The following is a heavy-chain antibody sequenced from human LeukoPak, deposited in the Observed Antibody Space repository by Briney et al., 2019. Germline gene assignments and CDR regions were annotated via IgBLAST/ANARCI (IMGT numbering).Heavy chain of an antibody. J-gene: IGHJ6*03. D-gene: IGHD1-26*01. V-gene: IGHV4-59*01. CDR2: IYYTGST. CDR1: GGSISSYY. Sequence: TSETLSLTCTVSGGSISSYYWSWIRQPPGKGLEWIGYIYYTGSTNYNPSLKSRVTISVDTSKSQFSLKLSAVTAADTAVYFCARGGGMGYYYYYMDVWGKGTTVTVSS. CDR3: ARGGGMGYYYYYMDV.